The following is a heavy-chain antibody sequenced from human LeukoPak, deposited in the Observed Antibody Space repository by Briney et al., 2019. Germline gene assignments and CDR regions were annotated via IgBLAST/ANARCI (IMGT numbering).Heavy chain of an antibody. J-gene: IGHJ6*03. CDR2: IYTSGST. CDR3: ARVGVAAAGPGYYYYYYMDV. D-gene: IGHD6-13*01. CDR1: GGSISSGSYY. V-gene: IGHV4-61*02. Sequence: PSETLSLTCTVSGGSISSGSYYWSWIRQPAGKGLEWIGRIYTSGSTNYNPSLKSRVTMSVDTSKNQFSLKLSSVTAADTAVYYCARVGVAAAGPGYYYYYYMDVWGEGTTVTISS.